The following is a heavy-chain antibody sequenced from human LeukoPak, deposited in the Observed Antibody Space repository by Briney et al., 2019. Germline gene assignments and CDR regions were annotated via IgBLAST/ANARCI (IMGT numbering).Heavy chain of an antibody. V-gene: IGHV4-59*01. CDR2: IYYSGRT. CDR3: ARVHSGSYYQYDY. J-gene: IGHJ4*02. Sequence: SETLSLTCSVSGGSISSYYWSWIRQPPGKGLEWIGYIYYSGRTNYNPPLKSRVTISVDTSKNQFSLNLSSVTAADTAVYYCARVHSGSYYQYDYWGQGTLVTVSS. CDR1: GGSISSYY. D-gene: IGHD1-26*01.